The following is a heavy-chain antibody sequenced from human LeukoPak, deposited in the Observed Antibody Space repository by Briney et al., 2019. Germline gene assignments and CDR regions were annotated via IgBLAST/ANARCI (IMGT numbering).Heavy chain of an antibody. CDR3: ARGTMMVGP. CDR2: INSSGNT. D-gene: IGHD3-22*01. J-gene: IGHJ5*02. CDR1: GGPISSYY. V-gene: IGHV4-59*01. Sequence: SETLSLTCTVSGGPISSYYWSWIRQPPGKGLEWIGYINSSGNTNYNPSLKSRVTMSVDTSKNQFSLKLSSVTAADTAVYFCARGTMMVGPWGQGTLVTVSS.